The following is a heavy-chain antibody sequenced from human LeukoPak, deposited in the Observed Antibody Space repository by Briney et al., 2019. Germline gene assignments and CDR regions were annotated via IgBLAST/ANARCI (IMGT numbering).Heavy chain of an antibody. CDR1: GYSFTSFW. J-gene: IGHJ4*02. CDR3: ARHCSGGSCYSGSDY. CDR2: IYPADSDT. D-gene: IGHD2-15*01. Sequence: GESLKISCKGSGYSFTSFWIGWVRQMPGKGLEWMGIIYPADSDTRYSPSFRGQVTISADKPISTAYLQWSSLKASDTAMYYCARHCSGGSCYSGSDYWGQGTLVTVSS. V-gene: IGHV5-51*01.